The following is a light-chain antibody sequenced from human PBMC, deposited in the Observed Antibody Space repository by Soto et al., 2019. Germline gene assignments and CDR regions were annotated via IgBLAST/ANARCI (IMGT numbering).Light chain of an antibody. J-gene: IGKJ1*01. CDR1: QSISSW. Sequence: DIQMTQSPSTLSASVGDRVTITCRASQSISSWLAWYQQKPGKAPKLLIYDASSLESGVPSRFSGSGSGTEFTLTISSLQPDDFATYYCQQYGSSPPTFGQGTKVDIK. V-gene: IGKV1-5*01. CDR2: DAS. CDR3: QQYGSSPPT.